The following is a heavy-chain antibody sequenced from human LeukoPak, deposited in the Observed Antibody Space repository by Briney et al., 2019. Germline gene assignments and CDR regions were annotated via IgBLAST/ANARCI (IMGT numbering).Heavy chain of an antibody. V-gene: IGHV3-30*02. CDR3: ARGGGRNTTMVWAFDY. Sequence: GGSLRLSCAASGFTFSSYDMHWVRQAPGKGLEWVSFIQYDGSHKNYVDSVKGRFTISRDNSKNTLFLQMGSLRAEDMAVYYCARGGGRNTTMVWAFDYWGQGTLVTVSS. D-gene: IGHD5-18*01. J-gene: IGHJ4*02. CDR1: GFTFSSYD. CDR2: IQYDGSHK.